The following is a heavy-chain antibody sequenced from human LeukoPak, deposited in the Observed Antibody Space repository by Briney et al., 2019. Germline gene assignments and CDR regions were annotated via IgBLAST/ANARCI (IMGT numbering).Heavy chain of an antibody. CDR3: ARDGYFDY. CDR2: ISAYNGNM. Sequence: ASVKVSCKASGYTFSNYGIAWVRQAPGQGLEWMGWISAYNGNMNCAQKLQGRVTMTTDTSTSTAYMELRSLRSDDTAVYYCARDGYFDYWGQGTLVTVSS. J-gene: IGHJ4*02. CDR1: GYTFSNYG. V-gene: IGHV1-18*01.